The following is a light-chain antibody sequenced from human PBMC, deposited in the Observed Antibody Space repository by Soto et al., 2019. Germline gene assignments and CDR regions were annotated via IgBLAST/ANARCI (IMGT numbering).Light chain of an antibody. V-gene: IGKV3-15*01. CDR2: DAS. CDR3: QQYKNWPPRT. J-gene: IGKJ4*01. Sequence: EIVMTQSPATLSVSPGERATLSCRASQSVGSSLAWYQQKPGQSPRLLIYDASFRDTGVPARFSGGGSETEFSLTMSGLQAEDFAVYYCQQYKNWPPRTFGGGTKVEIK. CDR1: QSVGSS.